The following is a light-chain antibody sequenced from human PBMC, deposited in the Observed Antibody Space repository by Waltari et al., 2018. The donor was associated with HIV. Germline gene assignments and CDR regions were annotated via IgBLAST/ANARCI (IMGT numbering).Light chain of an antibody. CDR3: GTWDSSLNAVL. CDR2: DNN. J-gene: IGLJ2*01. Sequence: QSVLTQPPSVSAAPRQKVTISCSGRNSNLGHNSVSWFQQLPGIAPKLLIYDNNKRPSGIPDRFSASKSGTSATLGITGLQTGDEADYYCGTWDSSLNAVLFGGGTKLTVL. V-gene: IGLV1-51*01. CDR1: NSNLGHNS.